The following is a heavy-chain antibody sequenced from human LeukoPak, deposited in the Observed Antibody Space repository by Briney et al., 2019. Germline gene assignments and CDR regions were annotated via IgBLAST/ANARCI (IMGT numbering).Heavy chain of an antibody. V-gene: IGHV3-23*01. CDR3: AKDSTI. J-gene: IGHJ3*02. CDR1: VFTLSSQA. D-gene: IGHD3-3*02. CDR2: ISGSGGST. Sequence: PGGSLRLSLASPVFTLSSQARARVPRAPGKGLEWVSAISGSGGSTYYADSVKGRFTISRDNSKNTLYLQMNSLRAEDTAVYYCAKDSTIWGQGTMVTVSS.